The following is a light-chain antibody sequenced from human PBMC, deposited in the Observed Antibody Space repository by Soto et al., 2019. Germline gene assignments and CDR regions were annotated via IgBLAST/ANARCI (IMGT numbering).Light chain of an antibody. CDR3: NSYTSSSTLL. CDR1: SSDIGGYNY. J-gene: IGLJ2*01. CDR2: DVS. V-gene: IGLV2-14*01. Sequence: QSVLTQPASVSGSPGQSITISCTGSSSDIGGYNYVSWYQQHPGKAPKLIIYDVSNRPSGVSNRFSGSKSGNTASLTISGLQAEDEAEYYCNSYTSSSTLLFGGGTKLTVL.